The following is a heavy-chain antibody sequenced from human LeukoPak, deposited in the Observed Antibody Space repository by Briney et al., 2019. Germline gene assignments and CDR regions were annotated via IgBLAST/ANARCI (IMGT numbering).Heavy chain of an antibody. CDR3: ARVGVELHQPLDY. D-gene: IGHD1-7*01. V-gene: IGHV4-59*12. CDR2: IYYSGST. Sequence: PSETLSLTCTVSGGSISSYYWSWIRQPPGKGLKWIGSIYYSGSTNYNPSLKSRVTISVDRSKNQYSLKLTSVTAADTAVYYCARVGVELHQPLDYWGRGTLVTVAS. CDR1: GGSISSYY. J-gene: IGHJ4*02.